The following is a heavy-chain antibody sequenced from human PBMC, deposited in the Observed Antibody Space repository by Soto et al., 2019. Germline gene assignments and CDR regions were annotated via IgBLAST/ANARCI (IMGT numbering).Heavy chain of an antibody. V-gene: IGHV4-31*03. CDR2: IYYSGST. J-gene: IGHJ4*02. CDR1: GASISSGGYY. D-gene: IGHD2-2*01. CDR3: ARVNCSSTSCFLDY. Sequence: SLSPSCPVSGASISSGGYYWSWIRQHPGKGLEWIGYIYYSGSTYYNPSLKSRVTISVDTSKNQFSLKLSSVTAADTDVYYCARVNCSSTSCFLDYWGQGTLVTVSS.